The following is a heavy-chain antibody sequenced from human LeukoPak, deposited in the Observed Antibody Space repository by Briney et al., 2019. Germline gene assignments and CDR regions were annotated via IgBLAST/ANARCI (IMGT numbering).Heavy chain of an antibody. CDR1: GGSISSYY. CDR2: IHYSGST. J-gene: IGHJ4*02. CDR3: ARADSSSWRGFDY. Sequence: SETLSLTCTVSGGSISSYYWSWIRQPPGKGLEWIGYIHYSGSTNYNPSLKSRVTISVDTSKNQFSLKLSSVTAADTAVYYCARADSSSWRGFDYWGQGTLVTVSS. V-gene: IGHV4-59*01. D-gene: IGHD6-13*01.